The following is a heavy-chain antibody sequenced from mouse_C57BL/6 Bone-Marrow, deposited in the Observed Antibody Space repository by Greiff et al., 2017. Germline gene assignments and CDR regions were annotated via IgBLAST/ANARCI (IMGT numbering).Heavy chain of an antibody. Sequence: VQLQQPGAELVRPGTSVKLSCKASGYTFTSYWMHWVKQRPGKGLEWIGVIDPSDSYTNYNQKFKGKATLTVDTSSSTAYMQLSSLTSEDSAVYYSASEGPLYGYRRYFDVWVTGTTVTGTS. V-gene: IGHV1-59*01. CDR2: IDPSDSYT. D-gene: IGHD1-1*01. CDR3: ASEGPLYGYRRYFDV. J-gene: IGHJ1*03. CDR1: GYTFTSYW.